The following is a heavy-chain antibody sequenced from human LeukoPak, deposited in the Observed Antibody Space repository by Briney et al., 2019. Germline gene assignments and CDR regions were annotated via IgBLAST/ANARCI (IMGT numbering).Heavy chain of an antibody. Sequence: PGGSLRLSCAASGITFSSHWMHWFRQAPGKGLVWVSRIKSDGSGTTYADSVKGRFTISRDNAKNTLYLQMNSLRAEDTDVYYCARDRAYQLDYWGQGTLVTVSS. J-gene: IGHJ4*02. CDR1: GITFSSHW. CDR3: ARDRAYQLDY. D-gene: IGHD2-2*01. V-gene: IGHV3-74*01. CDR2: IKSDGSGT.